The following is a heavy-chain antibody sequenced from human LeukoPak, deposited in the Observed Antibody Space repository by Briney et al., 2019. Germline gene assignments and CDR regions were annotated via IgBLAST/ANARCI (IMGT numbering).Heavy chain of an antibody. CDR2: INHSGST. Sequence: SETLSLTCAVYGGSFSGYYWTWIRQPPGKGLEWIGEINHSGSTNYNPSLKSRVTISVDTSKNQFSLKLSSVTAADTAVYYCARVWELSFDHWGQGALVTVSS. J-gene: IGHJ4*02. D-gene: IGHD1-26*01. CDR1: GGSFSGYY. V-gene: IGHV4-34*01. CDR3: ARVWELSFDH.